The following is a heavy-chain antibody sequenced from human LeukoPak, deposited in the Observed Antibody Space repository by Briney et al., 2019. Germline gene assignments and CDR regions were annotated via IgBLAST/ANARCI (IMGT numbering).Heavy chain of an antibody. V-gene: IGHV3-21*01. J-gene: IGHJ4*02. Sequence: GGSLRLSCAASGFTFSTYSMNWVRQAPGKGLEWVASISSSSRYIYYADSVKGRFTISRDNAKNSLYLQMNSLRAEDTAAYYCARVESGSEYDLYIGYWGQGTLVAVSS. CDR3: ARVESGSEYDLYIGY. D-gene: IGHD2/OR15-2a*01. CDR2: ISSSSRYI. CDR1: GFTFSTYS.